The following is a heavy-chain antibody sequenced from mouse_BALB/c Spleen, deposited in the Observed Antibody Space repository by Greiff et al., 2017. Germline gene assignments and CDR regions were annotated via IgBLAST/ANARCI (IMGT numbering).Heavy chain of an antibody. CDR2: ISSGGSYT. V-gene: IGHV5-6*01. Sequence: EVMLVESGGDLVKPGGSLKLSCAASGFTFSSYGMSWVRQTPDKRLEWVATISSGGSYTYYPDSVKGRFTISRDNAKNTLYLQMSSLKSEDTAMYYCAREGSSGYYAMDYWGQGTSVTVSA. J-gene: IGHJ4*01. CDR3: AREGSSGYYAMDY. CDR1: GFTFSSYG. D-gene: IGHD3-1*01.